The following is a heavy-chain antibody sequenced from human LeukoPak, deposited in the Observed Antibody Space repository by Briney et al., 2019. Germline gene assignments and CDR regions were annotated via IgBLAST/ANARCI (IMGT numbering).Heavy chain of an antibody. J-gene: IGHJ4*02. CDR3: ARVLTYYDSSGYLGY. CDR1: GYTFTSYY. D-gene: IGHD3-22*01. CDR2: INPSGGST. Sequence: GASVKVSCKASGYTFTSYYMHWVRQAPGQGLEWMGIINPSGGSTSYAQKFQGRVTMTRDTSTSTVYMELSSLGSEDTAVYYCARVLTYYDSSGYLGYWGQGTLVTVSS. V-gene: IGHV1-46*01.